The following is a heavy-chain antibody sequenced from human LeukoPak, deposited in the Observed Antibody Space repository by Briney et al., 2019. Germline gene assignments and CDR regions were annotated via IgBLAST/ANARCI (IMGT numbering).Heavy chain of an antibody. V-gene: IGHV4-38-2*02. CDR2: IYHSAST. J-gene: IGHJ4*02. CDR3: ARDYHDSSGYYVPYYFDY. D-gene: IGHD3-22*01. CDR1: GYSISSGYY. Sequence: SETLSLTCTVSGYSISSGYYWGWIRQPPGKGLGWIGSIYHSASTYYNPSLKSRVTISVDTSKNQFSLKLSSVTAADTAVYYCARDYHDSSGYYVPYYFDYWGQGTLVTVSS.